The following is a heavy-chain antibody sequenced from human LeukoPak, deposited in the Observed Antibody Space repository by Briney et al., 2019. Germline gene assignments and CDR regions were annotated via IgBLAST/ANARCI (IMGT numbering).Heavy chain of an antibody. J-gene: IGHJ4*02. D-gene: IGHD2-2*01. Sequence: XXPGDSDTRYSPSFQGQVTISADKSISTAYLQWSSLKASDTAMYYCARQDCSSTSCYPATFDYWGQGTLVTVSS. CDR3: ARQDCSSTSCYPATFDY. CDR2: XXPGDSDT. V-gene: IGHV5-51*01.